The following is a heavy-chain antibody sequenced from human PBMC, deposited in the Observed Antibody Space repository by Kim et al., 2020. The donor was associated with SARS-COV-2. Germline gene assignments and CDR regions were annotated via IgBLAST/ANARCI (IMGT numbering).Heavy chain of an antibody. CDR2: IQPVDSDT. J-gene: IGHJ4*02. Sequence: VESLKISCKGSGYSFTSYWIGWVRQMPGKGLEWMGIIQPVDSDTKYSPSFQGQITISADKSISTAYLQWSSLKASDTAMYYCARGRDGYNTRVDYWGQGTLVPVSS. CDR1: GYSFTSYW. D-gene: IGHD5-12*01. V-gene: IGHV5-51*01. CDR3: ARGRDGYNTRVDY.